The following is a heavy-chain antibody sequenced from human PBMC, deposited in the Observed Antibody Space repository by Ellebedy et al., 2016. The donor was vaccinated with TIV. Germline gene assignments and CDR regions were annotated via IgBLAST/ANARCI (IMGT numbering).Heavy chain of an antibody. V-gene: IGHV3-7*01. CDR3: ARGRGYSGPRDYFDN. CDR1: GFSFRSYW. J-gene: IGHJ4*02. D-gene: IGHD5-12*01. Sequence: GGSLRLSCAASGFSFRSYWMSWVRQAPGRGLEWVANINQDESQRYYVDSVKGRFTIPRDNTKNSLYLQMNSLRAEDTAVYFCARGRGYSGPRDYFDNWGQGTLVTVSS. CDR2: INQDESQR.